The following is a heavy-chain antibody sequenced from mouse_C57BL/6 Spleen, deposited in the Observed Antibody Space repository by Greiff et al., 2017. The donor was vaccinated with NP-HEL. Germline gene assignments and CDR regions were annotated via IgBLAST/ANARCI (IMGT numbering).Heavy chain of an antibody. Sequence: EVQRVESGGDLVKPGGSLKLSCAASGFTFSSYGMSWVRQTPDKRLEWVATISSGGSYTYYPDSVKGRFTISRDNAKNTLYLQMSSLKSEDTAMYYWVGDYGSSYGEGYYAMDYWGQGTSVTVSS. CDR1: GFTFSSYG. D-gene: IGHD1-1*01. J-gene: IGHJ4*01. CDR3: VGDYGSSYGEGYYAMDY. CDR2: ISSGGSYT. V-gene: IGHV5-6*01.